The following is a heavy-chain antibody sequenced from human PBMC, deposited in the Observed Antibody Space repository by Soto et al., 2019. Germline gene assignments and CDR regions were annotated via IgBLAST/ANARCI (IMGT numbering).Heavy chain of an antibody. CDR3: ARRVGLGGNWFGP. CDR2: IYYSGNT. Sequence: EPLSLSCTVAGGCMSISLYDWGWIRQPPGKGLEWIGSIYYSGNTYYNPSLKSRVTISVDSSQNQFSLKLNSVTAADTAIYYWARRVGLGGNWFGPWGQGILVTVSS. D-gene: IGHD3-16*01. J-gene: IGHJ5*02. V-gene: IGHV4-39*01. CDR1: GGCMSISLYD.